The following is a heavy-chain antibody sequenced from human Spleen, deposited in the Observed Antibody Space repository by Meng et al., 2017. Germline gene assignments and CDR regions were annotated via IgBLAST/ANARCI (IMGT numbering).Heavy chain of an antibody. V-gene: IGHV4-38-2*02. CDR3: ATYGSGSYVDY. D-gene: IGHD3-10*01. J-gene: IGHJ4*02. CDR2: IYHSGSAY. Sequence: SETLSLTCTFSTFSISSVHHWGWIRQPPGKGLEWIGTIYHSGSAYYYSPSLKGRVTISIDASRNQFSLRLTSVTAADTAVYYCATYGSGSYVDYWGQGTLVTVSS. CDR1: TFSISSVHH.